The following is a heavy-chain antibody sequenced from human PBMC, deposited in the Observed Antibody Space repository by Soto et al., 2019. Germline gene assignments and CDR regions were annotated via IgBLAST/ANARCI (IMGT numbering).Heavy chain of an antibody. Sequence: ASVKVSCTTSGYTFTSYGISWVRQAPGQGLEWMGWISAYNGNTNYAQKLQGRVTMTTDTSTSTAYMELRSLRSDDTAVYYCARDYYYDSSGYFDAFDIWGQGTMVTVSS. D-gene: IGHD3-22*01. CDR3: ARDYYYDSSGYFDAFDI. J-gene: IGHJ3*02. CDR2: ISAYNGNT. CDR1: GYTFTSYG. V-gene: IGHV1-18*01.